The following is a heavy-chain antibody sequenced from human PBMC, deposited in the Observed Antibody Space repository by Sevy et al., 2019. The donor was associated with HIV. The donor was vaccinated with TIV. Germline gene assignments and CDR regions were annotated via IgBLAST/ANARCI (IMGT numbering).Heavy chain of an antibody. CDR2: ISYDGSNK. CDR3: ARDAYRIAAAGYDY. V-gene: IGHV3-30-3*01. CDR1: GFTFSSYA. D-gene: IGHD6-13*01. J-gene: IGHJ4*02. Sequence: GGSLRLSCAASGFTFSSYAMHWVRQAPGKGLEWVAVISYDGSNKYYADSVKGRFTISRDNSKNTLYLQMNSLRAEDTAVYYCARDAYRIAAAGYDYWGQGTLVTVSS.